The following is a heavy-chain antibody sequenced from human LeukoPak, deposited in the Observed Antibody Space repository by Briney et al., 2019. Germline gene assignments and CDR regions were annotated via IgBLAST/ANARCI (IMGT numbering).Heavy chain of an antibody. CDR2: IIPIFGTA. J-gene: IGHJ5*02. V-gene: IGHV1-69*06. CDR3: ARGLSYDILTGLPNWFDP. CDR1: GGTFSSYA. D-gene: IGHD3-9*01. Sequence: SLKGSCKTSGGTFSSYAISWVRQAPGQGLEWMRGIIPIFGTANYAQKFQGRVTITGDKSTSAASMKLSSLGSEDTAVYYCARGLSYDILTGLPNWFDPWGQGTLVTVSS.